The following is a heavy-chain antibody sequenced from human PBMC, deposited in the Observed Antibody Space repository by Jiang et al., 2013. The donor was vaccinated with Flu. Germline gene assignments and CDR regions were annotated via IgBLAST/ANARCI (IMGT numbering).Heavy chain of an antibody. CDR2: ISGSATNT. CDR3: AKEPIAEVGTGHFDL. Sequence: VQLLESGGGLVQPGESLRLSCEASGVTLRYFAMSWVRQAPGKGPEWVSGISGSATNTNYADSVRGRFTISRDNSKNTLYLQMSSLRVEDTAVYYCAKEPIAEVGTGHFDLWGLGTPGHRSP. V-gene: IGHV3-23*01. D-gene: IGHD6-13*01. CDR1: GVTLRYFA. J-gene: IGHJ4*02.